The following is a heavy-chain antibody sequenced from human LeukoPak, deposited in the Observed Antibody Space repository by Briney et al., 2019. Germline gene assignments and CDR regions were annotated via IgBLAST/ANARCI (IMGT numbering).Heavy chain of an antibody. CDR1: GFTFSSYA. CDR3: ATAPLYSSSSYFRGYFDD. Sequence: PGRSLRLSCAASGFTFSSYAMHWVRQAPGKGLEWVAVISYDGSRKDYADSAKGRFTISRDNSKNALYLEMNSLTTEDTAVYYCATAPLYSSSSYFRGYFDDRGQGTLVTVSS. CDR2: ISYDGSRK. V-gene: IGHV3-30*04. J-gene: IGHJ4*02. D-gene: IGHD6-13*01.